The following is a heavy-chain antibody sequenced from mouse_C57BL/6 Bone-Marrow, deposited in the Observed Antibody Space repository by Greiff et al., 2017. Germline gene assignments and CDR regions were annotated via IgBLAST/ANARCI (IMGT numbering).Heavy chain of an antibody. CDR1: GYTFTSYS. CDR2: IYPGSGST. V-gene: IGHV1-55*01. CDR3: ARSDGFAY. J-gene: IGHJ3*01. Sequence: VQLQQPGAGLVKPGASVKLSCTASGYTFTSYSMTWVRQTPGHGLEWIGDIYPGSGSTNYNEKFKSKATLTVDTSYSTAYMQLSSLTSEDAAVYYCARSDGFAYWGQGTLVTVSA.